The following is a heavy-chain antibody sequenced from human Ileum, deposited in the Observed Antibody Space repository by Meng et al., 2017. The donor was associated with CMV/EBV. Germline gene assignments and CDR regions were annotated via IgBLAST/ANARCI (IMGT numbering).Heavy chain of an antibody. CDR1: GYTFIGYY. J-gene: IGHJ4*02. V-gene: IGHV1-2*02. Sequence: ASVKVSCKTSGYTFIGYYMHWVRQAPGQGLEWMGWINPNTHDTKFAQKFQGRVTLTRDTSISTACMELSSLTSDDTAVYYCAREGSISGSLDWGQGTRVTVYS. CDR2: INPNTHDT. D-gene: IGHD1-26*01. CDR3: AREGSISGSLD.